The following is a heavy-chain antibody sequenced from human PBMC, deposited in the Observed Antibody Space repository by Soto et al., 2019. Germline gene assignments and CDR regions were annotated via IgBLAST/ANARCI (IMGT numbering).Heavy chain of an antibody. J-gene: IGHJ5*02. D-gene: IGHD3-22*01. CDR3: ARDHYYDTINWFDP. CDR2: IYYSGST. V-gene: IGHV4-30-4*01. CDR1: GGSISSGDYY. Sequence: QVQLQESGPGLVKPSQTLSLTCTVSGGSISSGDYYWSWIRQPPGKGLEWIGYIYYSGSTYYNPSLKSGVTLSVDTSKNQFTLKLSSVTAADTAVYYCARDHYYDTINWFDPWGQGTLVTVSS.